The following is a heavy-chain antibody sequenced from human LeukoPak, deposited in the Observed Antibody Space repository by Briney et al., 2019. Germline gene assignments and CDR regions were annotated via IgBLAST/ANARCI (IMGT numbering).Heavy chain of an antibody. D-gene: IGHD5/OR15-5a*01. CDR2: IYATGNT. V-gene: IGHV3-66*01. CDR1: GIAVSDTY. CDR3: VRENVILSEGDYFDY. J-gene: IGHJ4*02. Sequence: GGALRLSCAASGIAVSDTYMAWVRQAPGKGLEWRSVIYATGNTYYADSVKGRFNFPRDNSKNTVYLQMNRPRPEDTAVYYCVRENVILSEGDYFDYWGQGTLVAVSS.